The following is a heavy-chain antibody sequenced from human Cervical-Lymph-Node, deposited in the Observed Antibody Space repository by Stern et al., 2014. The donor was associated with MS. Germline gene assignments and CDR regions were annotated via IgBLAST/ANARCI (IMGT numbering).Heavy chain of an antibody. Sequence: QVQLVQSGGGVVQPGGSLSLSCAASGFSFSRSAMHWVRQAPGKGLEWVAFRRYDGSKPNYEASVTCRFTITKDNFKNTLYLQMNSLRAEDTAVYYCASAYSSSHYYFDYWGQGTLVTVSS. V-gene: IGHV3-30*02. CDR2: RRYDGSKP. CDR3: ASAYSSSHYYFDY. CDR1: GFSFSRSA. D-gene: IGHD6-13*01. J-gene: IGHJ4*02.